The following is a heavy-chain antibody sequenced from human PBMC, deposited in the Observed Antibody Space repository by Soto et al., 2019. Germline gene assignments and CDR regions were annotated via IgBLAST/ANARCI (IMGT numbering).Heavy chain of an antibody. V-gene: IGHV3-11*01. J-gene: IGHJ1*01. D-gene: IGHD3-16*02. CDR3: ARSGELSETPEYFQH. CDR1: GFTFSDYY. Sequence: GGSLRLSCAASGFTFSDYYMSWIRQAPGKGLEWVSYISSSGSTIYYADSVKGRFTISRDNAKNSLYLQMNSLRAEDTAVYYCARSGELSETPEYFQHWGQGTLVTVSS. CDR2: ISSSGSTI.